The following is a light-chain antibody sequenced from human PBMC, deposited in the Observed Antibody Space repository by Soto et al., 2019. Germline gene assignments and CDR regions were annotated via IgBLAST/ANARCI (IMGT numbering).Light chain of an antibody. CDR1: QSVSSN. V-gene: IGKV3-15*01. CDR3: QQYNNWPPWT. Sequence: EIVMTQSPATLSVSPGERATLSCRASQSVSSNLAWYQQKPGQAPRLLIYGASTRATGIPARFSGSGSGTEFNPTISSLKSEDFAVYYCQQYNNWPPWTFGQGTKVDMK. CDR2: GAS. J-gene: IGKJ1*01.